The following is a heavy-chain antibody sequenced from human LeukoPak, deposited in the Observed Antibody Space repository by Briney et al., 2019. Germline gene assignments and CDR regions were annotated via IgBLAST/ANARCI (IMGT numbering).Heavy chain of an antibody. J-gene: IGHJ4*02. Sequence: LECVSFISSSSTIYYADSVKVRFTISRDNAKNSLYLQMNSLRDEDTAVYYCARDFPPLDYWGQGTLVTVSS. CDR3: ARDFPPLDY. CDR2: ISSSSTI. V-gene: IGHV3-69-1*01.